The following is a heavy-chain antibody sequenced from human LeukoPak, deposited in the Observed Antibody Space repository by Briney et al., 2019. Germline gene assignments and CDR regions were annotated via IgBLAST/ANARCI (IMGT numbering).Heavy chain of an antibody. CDR2: ISAYNGNT. Sequence: ASVKVSCKASGYTFTSYGISWVRQAPGQGLEWMGWISAYNGNTNYAQKLQGRVTMTTDTSTSTAYTELRSLRSDDTAVYYCARATYYYDSSGYQDYWGQGTLVTVSS. J-gene: IGHJ4*02. D-gene: IGHD3-22*01. V-gene: IGHV1-18*01. CDR1: GYTFTSYG. CDR3: ARATYYYDSSGYQDY.